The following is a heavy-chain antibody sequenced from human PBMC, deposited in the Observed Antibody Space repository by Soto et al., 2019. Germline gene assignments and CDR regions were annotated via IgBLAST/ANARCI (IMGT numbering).Heavy chain of an antibody. CDR1: GFPFSNYA. CDR3: AKQQMGVIRALDY. Sequence: GGSLRLSCAASGFPFSNYAMSWIRQAPGKGLEWVSTIRETGNTYYADSVRGRFATSRDNSENTLYLQMSSLRAEDTAVYYCAKQQMGVIRALDYWGQGTLVTVSS. CDR2: IRETGNT. V-gene: IGHV3-23*01. J-gene: IGHJ4*02. D-gene: IGHD1-26*01.